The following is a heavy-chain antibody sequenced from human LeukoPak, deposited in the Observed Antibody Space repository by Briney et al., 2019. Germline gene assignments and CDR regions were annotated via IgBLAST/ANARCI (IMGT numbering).Heavy chain of an antibody. V-gene: IGHV3-66*02. CDR3: ARGDSYDTTIDY. Sequence: PGGSLRLSCAASGFTVSSNYMSWVRQAPGKGLEWVSVIYSGGSTYYADSVKGRFTISRDNSKSTLYLQMNSLGAEDTAVYYCARGDSYDTTIDYWGQGTLVTVSS. CDR1: GFTVSSNY. J-gene: IGHJ4*02. CDR2: IYSGGST. D-gene: IGHD5-12*01.